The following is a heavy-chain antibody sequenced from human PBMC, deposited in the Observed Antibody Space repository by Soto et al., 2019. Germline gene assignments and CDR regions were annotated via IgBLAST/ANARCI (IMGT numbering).Heavy chain of an antibody. Sequence: GGSLRLSCAASGFTFSSYAMHWVRQAPGKGLEWVAVISYDGSTIYYADSVKGRFSISRDNSKNTLHLEMHNLRPEDTAVYYCVKVGGSSSWYRFYFDYWGQGTLVTVSS. CDR2: ISYDGSTI. CDR3: VKVGGSSSWYRFYFDY. V-gene: IGHV3-30*18. CDR1: GFTFSSYA. J-gene: IGHJ4*02. D-gene: IGHD6-13*01.